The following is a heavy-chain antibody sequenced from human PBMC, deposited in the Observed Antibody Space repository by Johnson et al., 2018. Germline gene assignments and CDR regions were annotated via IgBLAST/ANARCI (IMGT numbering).Heavy chain of an antibody. V-gene: IGHV3-30-3*01. D-gene: IGHD6-19*01. CDR3: ARDRLIRSAGWYDAFEC. CDR2: IAYDDINK. Sequence: QLVQSGGGVVQPGTSLRLSCAASGFTFSDYAISWVRQAPGKGLEWVSVIAYDDINKYYADSVKGRFRISSDNSKNTVYLQIDSLRPADTAMYYCARDRLIRSAGWYDAFECWGQGTMVIVSS. CDR1: GFTFSDYA. J-gene: IGHJ3*01.